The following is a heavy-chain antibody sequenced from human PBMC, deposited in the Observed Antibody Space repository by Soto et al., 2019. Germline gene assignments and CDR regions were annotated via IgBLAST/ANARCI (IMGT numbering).Heavy chain of an antibody. CDR2: ISGSGGST. Sequence: PGGSLRLSCAPSGFTFSSYAMSWVRQAPGKGLEWVSAISGSGGSTYYADSVKGRFTISRDNSKNTLYLQMNSLRAEDTAVYYCAKDPAQATLCDYVWGSIPYGMDVWGQGTTVTVSS. CDR1: GFTFSSYA. D-gene: IGHD3-16*01. J-gene: IGHJ6*02. CDR3: AKDPAQATLCDYVWGSIPYGMDV. V-gene: IGHV3-23*01.